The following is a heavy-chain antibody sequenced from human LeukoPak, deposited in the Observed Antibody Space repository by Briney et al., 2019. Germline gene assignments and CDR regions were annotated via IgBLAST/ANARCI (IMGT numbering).Heavy chain of an antibody. CDR1: GGTFSNYA. CDR3: ARGSGWYEN. V-gene: IGHV1-69*04. D-gene: IGHD6-19*01. CDR2: IIPILGIA. Sequence: ASVKVSCKASGGTFSNYAISWVRQAPGQGLEWMGRIIPILGIANYAQKFQGRVTITADKSTSTAYMELSSLRSEDTAVYYCARGSGWYENWGQGTLVTVSS. J-gene: IGHJ4*02.